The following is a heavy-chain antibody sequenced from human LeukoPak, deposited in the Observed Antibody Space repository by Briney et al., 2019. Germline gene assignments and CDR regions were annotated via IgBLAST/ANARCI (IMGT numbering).Heavy chain of an antibody. J-gene: IGHJ4*02. Sequence: GGSLRLSCAASGFTFSSYWMSWVRQAPGKGLEWVAVISYDGSDKYHADSVKGRFTISRDNSKNTLYLQMNSLRGEDTAVYYCAKDADTAAAGYFFDYWGQGTLVTVSS. CDR1: GFTFSSYW. CDR3: AKDADTAAAGYFFDY. D-gene: IGHD6-13*01. V-gene: IGHV3-30*18. CDR2: ISYDGSDK.